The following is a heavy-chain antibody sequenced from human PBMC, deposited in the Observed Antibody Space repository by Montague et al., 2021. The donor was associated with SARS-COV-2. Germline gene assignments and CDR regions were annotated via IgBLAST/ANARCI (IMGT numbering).Heavy chain of an antibody. CDR3: VRADRRDPATPHLYYYKSMDL. CDR2: VYYSGGS. CDR1: GDSISTSY. Sequence: SETLSLTCTVSGDSISTSYWAWIRQPPGKGLEWIGYVYYSGGSSYNSSLKSRVTISVDTSKNQVSLNLRSVPAADTAVYFCVRADRRDPATPHLYYYKSMDLWGQGTTVTVSS. V-gene: IGHV4-59*01. D-gene: IGHD2-15*01. J-gene: IGHJ6*02.